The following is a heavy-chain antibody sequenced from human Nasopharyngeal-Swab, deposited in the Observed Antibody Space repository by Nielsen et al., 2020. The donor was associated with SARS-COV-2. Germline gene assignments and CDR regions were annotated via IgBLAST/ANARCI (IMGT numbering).Heavy chain of an antibody. J-gene: IGHJ4*02. V-gene: IGHV4-39*02. CDR2: LYSRDHT. CDR1: GGSISSSSYY. Sequence: SETLSLTCTVSGGSISSSSYYWGWVRQSPGKGLEWLGTLYSRDHTLYNPSQKSRVTISVDTSSNRFSLRLTSVTAADTSVYYCARLSADGHYFDHWGQGALVTVSS. D-gene: IGHD6-19*01. CDR3: ARLSADGHYFDH.